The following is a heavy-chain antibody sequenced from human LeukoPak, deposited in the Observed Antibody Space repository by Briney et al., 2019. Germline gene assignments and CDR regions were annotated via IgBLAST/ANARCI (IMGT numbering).Heavy chain of an antibody. Sequence: GGSLRLSCAASGFTFSNFAMHWVRQAPGKGLDWVALISYDGSNKYYADSVKGRFTISRDNSKNTLYLQMNSLRAEDTAVYYCAKDASLNSSSSEFDYWGQGTLVTVSS. CDR2: ISYDGSNK. D-gene: IGHD6-6*01. J-gene: IGHJ4*02. CDR1: GFTFSNFA. CDR3: AKDASLNSSSSEFDY. V-gene: IGHV3-30*04.